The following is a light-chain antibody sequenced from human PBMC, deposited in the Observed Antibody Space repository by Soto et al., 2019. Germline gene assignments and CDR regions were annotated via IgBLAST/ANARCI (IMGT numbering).Light chain of an antibody. J-gene: IGKJ4*01. Sequence: DIVMTQSPDSLAVSLGERATINCKSSQSVLYSSDNRNYFAWFQQKPGQPPKLLIYWASTRESGVPDRFTGSGSGTDFTLTISNLQAEHVAVYFCQQYYGSPLTFGGGTMVEI. CDR2: WAS. V-gene: IGKV4-1*01. CDR3: QQYYGSPLT. CDR1: QSVLYSSDNRNY.